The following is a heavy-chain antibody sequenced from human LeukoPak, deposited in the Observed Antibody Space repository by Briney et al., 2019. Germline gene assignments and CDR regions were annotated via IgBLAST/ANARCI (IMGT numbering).Heavy chain of an antibody. V-gene: IGHV1-69*13. Sequence: ASVKVSCKASGGTFSSYAISWVRQAPGQGLEWMGGIIPIFGTANYAQKFQGRVTITADESTSTAYMELSSLRSEDTAVYYCARDLYDSSGYRNRHDYWGQGTLVTVSS. CDR1: GGTFSSYA. D-gene: IGHD3-22*01. J-gene: IGHJ4*02. CDR2: IIPIFGTA. CDR3: ARDLYDSSGYRNRHDY.